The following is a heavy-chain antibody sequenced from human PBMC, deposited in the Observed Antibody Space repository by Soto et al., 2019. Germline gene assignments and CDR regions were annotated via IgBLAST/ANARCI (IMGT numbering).Heavy chain of an antibody. D-gene: IGHD3-10*01. CDR2: INPSGGST. Sequence: ASVKVSCKASGYTFTSYYMHWVRQAPGQGLEWMGIINPSGGSTSYAQKFQGRVTMTRDTSTSTVYMELSSLRSEDTAVCYCARGRRGSMVRGVSPYYFDYWGQGTLVTVSS. J-gene: IGHJ4*02. CDR3: ARGRRGSMVRGVSPYYFDY. V-gene: IGHV1-46*01. CDR1: GYTFTSYY.